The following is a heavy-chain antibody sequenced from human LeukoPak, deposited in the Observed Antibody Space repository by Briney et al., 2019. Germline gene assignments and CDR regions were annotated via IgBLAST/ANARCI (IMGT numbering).Heavy chain of an antibody. CDR1: GGSISSYY. Sequence: PSETLSLTCTVSGGSISSYYWSWIRQPRGEGLEWIGYIYYSGSTNYNPSLKSRVTISVDTSKNQFSLKLSSVTAADTAVYYCARSGGTYRYYYYMDVWGKGTTVTVSS. V-gene: IGHV4-59*01. D-gene: IGHD1-26*01. J-gene: IGHJ6*03. CDR3: ARSGGTYRYYYYMDV. CDR2: IYYSGST.